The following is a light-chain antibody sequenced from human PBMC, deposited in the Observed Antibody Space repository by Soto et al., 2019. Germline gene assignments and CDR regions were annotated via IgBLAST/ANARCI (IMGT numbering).Light chain of an antibody. CDR3: QQYNSWPLT. Sequence: EVVLTQSPGTLSLSPGERATLSCRTSQSVVNYQLAWYRQKPGQAPRLLIYNTFHRATGIPDRFSGTGSETDFTLTISRLEPEDFAVYYCQQYNSWPLTFGPGTKVDIK. V-gene: IGKV3-20*01. J-gene: IGKJ3*01. CDR1: QSVVNYQ. CDR2: NTF.